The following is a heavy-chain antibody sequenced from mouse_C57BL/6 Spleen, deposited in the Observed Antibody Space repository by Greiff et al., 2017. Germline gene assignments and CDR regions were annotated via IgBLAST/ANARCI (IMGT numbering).Heavy chain of an antibody. CDR3: ARRRSLWNCAIDY. CDR2: INYDGSST. CDR1: GFTFSDYY. D-gene: IGHD1-1*02. V-gene: IGHV5-16*01. J-gene: IGHJ4*01. Sequence: EVQVVESEGGLVQPGSSMKLSCTASGFTFSDYYMAWVRQGPEKGLEWVANINYDGSSTYYLDSLKSRFIISRDNAKNILYLQMSSLKSEVTATYSYARRRSLWNCAIDYWGQGTSVTVSA.